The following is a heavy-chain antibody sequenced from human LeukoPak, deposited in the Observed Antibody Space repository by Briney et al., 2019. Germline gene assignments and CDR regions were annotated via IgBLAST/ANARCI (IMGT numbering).Heavy chain of an antibody. CDR1: GFTFSSYS. CDR2: ISGSGGST. V-gene: IGHV3-23*01. CDR3: AKDLSPGLVAAFFYFDY. Sequence: GGSLRLSCAASGFTFSSYSMNWVRQAPGKGLEWVSAISGSGGSTYYADSVKGRFTISRDNSKNTLYLQMYSLRAEDTAVYYCAKDLSPGLVAAFFYFDYWGQGTLVTVSS. J-gene: IGHJ4*02. D-gene: IGHD6-19*01.